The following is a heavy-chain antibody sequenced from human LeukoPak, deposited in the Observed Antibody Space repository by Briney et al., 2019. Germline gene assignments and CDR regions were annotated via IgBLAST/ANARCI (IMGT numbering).Heavy chain of an antibody. V-gene: IGHV4-34*01. CDR2: INHSGST. J-gene: IGHJ6*02. CDR1: GGSFSGYY. CDR3: ASRYLYYYYYGMDV. D-gene: IGHD2-2*02. Sequence: SETLSLTCAVYGGSFSGYYWSWIRQPPGKGLEWIGEINHSGSTNYNPSLKSRVTISVDTSKNQFSLKPSSVTAADTAVYYCASRYLYYYYYGMDVWGQGTTVTVSS.